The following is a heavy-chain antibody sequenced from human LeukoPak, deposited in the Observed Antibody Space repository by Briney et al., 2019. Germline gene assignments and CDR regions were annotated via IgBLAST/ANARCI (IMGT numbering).Heavy chain of an antibody. Sequence: GGSLRLSCAASGFTFSSYAMSWVRQAPGKGLEWVSAISGSGGSTYYADSVKGRFTISRDNSKNTLYLQMNSLRAEDTAVYYWAKVCSPIGFGGPVDYWGQGTLVTVSS. V-gene: IGHV3-23*01. CDR1: GFTFSSYA. J-gene: IGHJ4*02. CDR2: ISGSGGST. CDR3: AKVCSPIGFGGPVDY. D-gene: IGHD3-10*01.